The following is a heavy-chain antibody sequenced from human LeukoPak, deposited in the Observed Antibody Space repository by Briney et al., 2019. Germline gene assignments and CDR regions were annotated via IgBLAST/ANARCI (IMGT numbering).Heavy chain of an antibody. J-gene: IGHJ4*02. Sequence: PGGSLRLSCAASGFTFSSYGMHWVRQAPGKGLEWVGFIRSKAYGGTTEYAASVKGRSTISRDDSKSIAYLQMNSPKTEDTAVYYCTRDPRGYSSSWSDYWGQGTLVTVSS. CDR1: GFTFSSYG. CDR3: TRDPRGYSSSWSDY. V-gene: IGHV3-49*04. D-gene: IGHD6-13*01. CDR2: IRSKAYGGTT.